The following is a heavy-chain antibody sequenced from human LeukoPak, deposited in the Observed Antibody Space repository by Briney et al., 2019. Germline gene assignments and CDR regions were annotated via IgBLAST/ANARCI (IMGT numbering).Heavy chain of an antibody. J-gene: IGHJ4*02. V-gene: IGHV4-4*07. D-gene: IGHD3-9*01. Sequence: SETLSLTCTVSGGSISSYYWSWIRQPAGKGLEWIGRIYTSGSTNYNPSLKSRVTMSVDTSKNQFSLKLSSVTAADTAVYYCARAYDILTGYYYSRSPSFDYWGQGTLVTVSS. CDR1: GGSISSYY. CDR3: ARAYDILTGYYYSRSPSFDY. CDR2: IYTSGST.